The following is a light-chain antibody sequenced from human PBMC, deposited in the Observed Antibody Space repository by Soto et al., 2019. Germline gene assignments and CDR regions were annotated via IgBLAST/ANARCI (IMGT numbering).Light chain of an antibody. Sequence: DIQMTQSPSSLSASVGDRVTITCRASQSIGTYLHWYQQKPGKAPKLLIYAASSLQSGVPSRFTGSGSGTDFTLTISCLQSEDFATYYCQQYHSFSYTFGQGTKVDIK. CDR1: QSIGTY. CDR2: AAS. V-gene: IGKV1-39*01. CDR3: QQYHSFSYT. J-gene: IGKJ2*01.